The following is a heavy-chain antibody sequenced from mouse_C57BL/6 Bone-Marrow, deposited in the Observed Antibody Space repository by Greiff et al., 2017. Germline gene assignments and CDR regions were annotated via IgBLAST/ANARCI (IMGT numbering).Heavy chain of an antibody. D-gene: IGHD2-3*01. CDR3: ARGGWLPYYFDY. V-gene: IGHV1-22*01. CDR2: INPNNGGT. CDR1: GYTFTDYN. J-gene: IGHJ2*01. Sequence: EVQLQQSGPELVKPGASVKMSCKASGYTFTDYNMHWVKQSHGKSLEWIGYINPNNGGTSYNQKFKGKATLTVNKSSSTAYMELRILTSEDSAVDYCARGGWLPYYFDYWGQGTTLTVSS.